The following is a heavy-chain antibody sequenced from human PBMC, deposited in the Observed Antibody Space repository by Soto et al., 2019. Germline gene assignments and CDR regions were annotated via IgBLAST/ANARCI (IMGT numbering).Heavy chain of an antibody. Sequence: SETLSLTCAVYGGSFSGYYWSWIRQPPGKGLEWIGEINHSGSTNYNPSLKSRVTISVDTSKNQFSLKLSSVTAADTAVYYCARGVHLYCSGGSCYSAPALYYMDVWGKGTTVTVSS. CDR2: INHSGST. V-gene: IGHV4-34*01. J-gene: IGHJ6*03. D-gene: IGHD2-15*01. CDR3: ARGVHLYCSGGSCYSAPALYYMDV. CDR1: GGSFSGYY.